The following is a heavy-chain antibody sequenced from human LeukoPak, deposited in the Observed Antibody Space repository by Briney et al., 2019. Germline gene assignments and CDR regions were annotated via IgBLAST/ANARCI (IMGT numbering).Heavy chain of an antibody. CDR3: ARTVTLEIRAFDI. J-gene: IGHJ3*02. CDR1: GFTFSSYS. D-gene: IGHD4-17*01. Sequence: PVGSLRLSCAASGFTFSSYSMNWVRQAPGKGLEWVSSISSSSSYIYYADSVKGRFTISRDNAKNSLYLQMNSLRAEDTAVYYCARTVTLEIRAFDIWGQGTMVTVSS. V-gene: IGHV3-21*01. CDR2: ISSSSSYI.